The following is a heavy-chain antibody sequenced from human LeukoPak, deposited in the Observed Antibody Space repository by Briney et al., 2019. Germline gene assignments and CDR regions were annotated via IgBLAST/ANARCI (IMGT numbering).Heavy chain of an antibody. Sequence: ASVKVSCKASGYTFTGCYMHWVRQAPGQGLEWMGWINPNSGGTNYAQKFQGRVTMTRDTSISTAYMELSRLRSDDTAVYYCAGGPLSKYYYDSSGYYQFDYWGQGTLVTVSS. CDR2: INPNSGGT. CDR3: AGGPLSKYYYDSSGYYQFDY. J-gene: IGHJ4*02. CDR1: GYTFTGCY. V-gene: IGHV1-2*02. D-gene: IGHD3-22*01.